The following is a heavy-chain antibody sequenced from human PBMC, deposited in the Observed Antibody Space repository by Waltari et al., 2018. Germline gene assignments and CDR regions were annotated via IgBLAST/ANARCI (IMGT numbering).Heavy chain of an antibody. V-gene: IGHV3-30-3*01. J-gene: IGHJ4*02. D-gene: IGHD4-17*01. CDR3: AGDYGAW. CDR1: GFTFRNYD. CDR2: ISYDGDNT. Sequence: QVQLVESGGGVVQPGRSLRLSCAASGFTFRNYDMHWVRKAPGKGLEWVAVISYDGDNTHHADSVKGRFTISRDNSNNTLYLQMNSLRDEDTAVYYCAGDYGAWWGQGSLVTVSS.